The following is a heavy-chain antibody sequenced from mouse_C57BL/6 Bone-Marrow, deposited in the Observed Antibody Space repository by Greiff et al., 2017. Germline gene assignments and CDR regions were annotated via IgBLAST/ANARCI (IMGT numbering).Heavy chain of an antibody. J-gene: IGHJ2*01. Sequence: VQLQQSGPELVKPGASVKISCKASGYSFTDYNMNWVKQSNGKSLEWIGVINPNYGTTSYNQKFKGKATLTVDQSSSTAYMQLNSLTSEDSAVYYCAGGLTTVVAYYFDYWGQGTTLTVSS. CDR3: AGGLTTVVAYYFDY. V-gene: IGHV1-39*01. CDR1: GYSFTDYN. D-gene: IGHD1-1*01. CDR2: INPNYGTT.